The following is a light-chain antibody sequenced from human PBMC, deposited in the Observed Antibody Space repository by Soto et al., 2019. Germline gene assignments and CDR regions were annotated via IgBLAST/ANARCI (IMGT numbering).Light chain of an antibody. J-gene: IGKJ5*01. CDR3: QQYDNLPCT. Sequence: DIQMTQSPSSLSASVGDRVTITCQASQDISNYLNWYQQKPGKAPKLLIYDASNLETGVPSRFSGSGSGTDFTFTISSLQTEDLATYYDQQYDNLPCTFGQGTRLEIK. CDR1: QDISNY. V-gene: IGKV1-33*01. CDR2: DAS.